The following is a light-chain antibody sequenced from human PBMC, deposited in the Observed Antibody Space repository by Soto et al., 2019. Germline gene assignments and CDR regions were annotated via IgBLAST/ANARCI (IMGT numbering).Light chain of an antibody. CDR3: QQYNIWPIT. V-gene: IGKV3-15*01. CDR1: QTISSH. CDR2: GGS. Sequence: EKVMTQSPATLSVFPWEIVTLSCRASQTISSHLAWYQQKPGQAPRLLIYGGSTRATGIPARFSGSGSGTEFSLTISSLQSEDFAIYYCQQYNIWPITFGQGTRLEIK. J-gene: IGKJ5*01.